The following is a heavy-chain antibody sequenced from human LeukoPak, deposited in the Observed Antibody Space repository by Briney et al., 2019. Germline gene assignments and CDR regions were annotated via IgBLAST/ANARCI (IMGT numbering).Heavy chain of an antibody. CDR3: ARGSSGWVKYFDY. V-gene: IGHV3-74*01. J-gene: IGHJ4*02. D-gene: IGHD6-19*01. CDR2: INSDGSST. Sequence: GGSLRLSCAASGFTFSSYWMHWVRQAPGKGLVWVSRINSDGSSTSYADSVKGRFTISRDNAKNTLYLQMNSLRAEDTAVYYCARGSSGWVKYFDYWGQGTLVTVSS. CDR1: GFTFSSYW.